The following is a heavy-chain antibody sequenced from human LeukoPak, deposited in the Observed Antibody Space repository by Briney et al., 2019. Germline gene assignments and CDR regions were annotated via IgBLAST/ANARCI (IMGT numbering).Heavy chain of an antibody. CDR1: GGSFSGYY. D-gene: IGHD3-10*01. Sequence: PSETLSLTCAVYGGSFSGYYWSWIRQPPGKGLEWIGEINHSGSTNYNPSLKSRVTISVDTSKNQFSLKLSSVTAADTAVYYCAXGLTYYYGSGSSRPADYWGQGTLVTVSS. J-gene: IGHJ4*02. CDR2: INHSGST. V-gene: IGHV4-34*01. CDR3: AXGLTYYYGSGSSRPADY.